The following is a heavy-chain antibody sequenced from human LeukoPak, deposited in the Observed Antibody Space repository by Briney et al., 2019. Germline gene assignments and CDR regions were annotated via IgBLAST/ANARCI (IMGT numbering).Heavy chain of an antibody. V-gene: IGHV4-61*02. J-gene: IGHJ6*03. D-gene: IGHD6-19*01. Sequence: TPSETLSLTCTVSGGSISSGSYYWSWIRQPAGKGLEWIGRIYTSGSTNYNPSLKSRVTISVDTSKNQFSLKLSSVTAADTAVYYCASTGHRAVAGTYYYYMDVWGKGTTVTISS. CDR1: GGSISSGSYY. CDR3: ASTGHRAVAGTYYYYMDV. CDR2: IYTSGST.